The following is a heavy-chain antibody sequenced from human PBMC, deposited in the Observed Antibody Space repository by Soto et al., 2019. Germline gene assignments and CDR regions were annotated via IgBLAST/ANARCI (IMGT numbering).Heavy chain of an antibody. J-gene: IGHJ4*02. CDR2: ISSSSSTI. CDR1: GFTFSSYS. Sequence: EVQLVESGGGLVQPGGSLRLSCAASGFTFSSYSMNWVRQAPGKGLEWVSYISSSSSTIYYADSVKGRFTISRDNAKNSLYLQMNSLRAEDTAVYYCARERSFISHWGQGTLVTVSS. CDR3: ARERSFISH. V-gene: IGHV3-48*01. D-gene: IGHD3-16*02.